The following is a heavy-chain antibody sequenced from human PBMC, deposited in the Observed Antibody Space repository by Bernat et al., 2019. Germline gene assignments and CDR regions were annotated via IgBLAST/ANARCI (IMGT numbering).Heavy chain of an antibody. CDR3: ARGPPYYYGSGSPVNL. CDR1: GFTFSSYG. Sequence: QLQLVESGGGVVQPGRSLRLSCAASGFTFSSYGMHWVRQAPGKGLEWVAVISYDGSNKYYADSVKGRFTISRDNSKNTLYLQMNSLRAEDTAVYYCARGPPYYYGSGSPVNLWGQGTLVTVSS. V-gene: IGHV3-30*03. D-gene: IGHD3-10*01. J-gene: IGHJ4*02. CDR2: ISYDGSNK.